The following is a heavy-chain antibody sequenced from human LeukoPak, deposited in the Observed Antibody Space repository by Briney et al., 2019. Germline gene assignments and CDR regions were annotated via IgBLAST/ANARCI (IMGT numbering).Heavy chain of an antibody. CDR3: ATSTRYDSSGYYYPYYYYYMDV. Sequence: PSVTLSLTCTVSGGSISSYYWSWIRQPPGKGLEWIGYIYYSGSTNYNPSLKSRVTISVDTSKNQFSLKLSSVTAADTAVYYCATSTRYDSSGYYYPYYYYYMDVWGKGTTVTVSS. CDR2: IYYSGST. CDR1: GGSISSYY. V-gene: IGHV4-59*01. J-gene: IGHJ6*03. D-gene: IGHD3-22*01.